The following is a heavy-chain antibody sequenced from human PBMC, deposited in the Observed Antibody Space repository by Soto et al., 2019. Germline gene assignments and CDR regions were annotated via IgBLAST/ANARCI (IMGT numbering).Heavy chain of an antibody. CDR3: ARVSGDYLNYYGMDV. Sequence: EVQLVESGGGSVQPGGSLRLSCAASGFTFSSYDMHWVRQATGKGLEWVSAIGTAGDTYYPGSVKGRFTISRENAKNSLYLQMNSLRAEDTAVYYCARVSGDYLNYYGMDVWGQGTTVTVSS. D-gene: IGHD4-17*01. J-gene: IGHJ6*02. V-gene: IGHV3-13*01. CDR1: GFTFSSYD. CDR2: IGTAGDT.